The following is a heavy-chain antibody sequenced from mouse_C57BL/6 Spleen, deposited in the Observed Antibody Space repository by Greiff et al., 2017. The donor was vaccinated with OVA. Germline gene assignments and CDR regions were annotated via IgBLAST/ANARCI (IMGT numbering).Heavy chain of an antibody. V-gene: IGHV5-17*01. D-gene: IGHD1-1*01. CDR1: GFTFSDYG. CDR2: ISSGSSTI. Sequence: EVKLMESGGGLVKPGGSLKLSCAASGFTFSDYGMHWVRQAPEKGLEWVAYISSGSSTIYYADTVKGRFTISRDNAKNTLFLQMTSLRSEDTAMYYCARSHYYGSSDYWGQGTTLTVSS. CDR3: ARSHYYGSSDY. J-gene: IGHJ2*01.